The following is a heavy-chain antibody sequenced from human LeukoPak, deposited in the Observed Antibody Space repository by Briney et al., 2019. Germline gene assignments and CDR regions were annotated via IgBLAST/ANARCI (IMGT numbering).Heavy chain of an antibody. J-gene: IGHJ4*02. CDR2: INSDGSST. CDR1: GFTFSSYW. Sequence: GGSLRLSCAAPGFTFSSYWMHWVRQAPGKGLVWVSRINSDGSSTSYADSVKGRFTISRDNAKNTLYLQMNSLRAEDTAVYYCARGFSPLGYCSGGSCYSSFDYWGQGTLVTVSS. CDR3: ARGFSPLGYCSGGSCYSSFDY. V-gene: IGHV3-74*01. D-gene: IGHD2-15*01.